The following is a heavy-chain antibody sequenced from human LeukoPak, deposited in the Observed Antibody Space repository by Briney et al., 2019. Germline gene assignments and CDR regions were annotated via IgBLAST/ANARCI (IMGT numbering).Heavy chain of an antibody. CDR1: GGTFSSYA. V-gene: IGHV1-69*13. CDR2: IIPIFGTA. J-gene: IGHJ5*02. D-gene: IGHD3/OR15-3a*01. Sequence: ASVKVSCKASGGTFSSYAISWVRQAPGQGLEWMGGIIPIFGTASYAQQFQGRVTITADESTSTAYMELSSLRSEDTAVYYCARGGRDDFAAQFAPWGQGTLVTVSS. CDR3: ARGGRDDFAAQFAP.